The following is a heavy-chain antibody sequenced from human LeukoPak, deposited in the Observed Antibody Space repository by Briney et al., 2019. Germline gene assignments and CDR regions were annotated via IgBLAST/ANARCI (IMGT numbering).Heavy chain of an antibody. CDR1: GYNFIDFS. Sequence: GASVNVSCKASGYNFIDFSMHWVRQAPGQGLEWMGWINQNSGGTNYAQNFQGRVTMTWDPSISTAYMELRSLRYDDTAVYYCAREGWDPHLEYWGQGTLVTVSS. V-gene: IGHV1-2*02. J-gene: IGHJ4*02. D-gene: IGHD1-26*01. CDR3: AREGWDPHLEY. CDR2: INQNSGGT.